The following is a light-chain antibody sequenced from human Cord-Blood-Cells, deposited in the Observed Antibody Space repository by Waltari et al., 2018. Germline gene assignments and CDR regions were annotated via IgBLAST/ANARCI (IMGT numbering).Light chain of an antibody. CDR3: QQIT. Sequence: DIQMTQYPSSLSASVGDRVTITCQASQDISNNLNWYQQKPGKAPKLLIYDASNLETGVPSRFSGSGSGTDFTFTISSLQPEDIATYYCQQITFGQGTRLEIK. CDR2: DAS. V-gene: IGKV1-33*01. CDR1: QDISNN. J-gene: IGKJ5*01.